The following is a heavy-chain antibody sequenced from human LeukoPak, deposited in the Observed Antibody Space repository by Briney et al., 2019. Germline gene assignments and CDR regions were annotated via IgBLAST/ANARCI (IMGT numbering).Heavy chain of an antibody. J-gene: IGHJ4*02. CDR3: ARVRYYDSSGYYFDY. V-gene: IGHV3-21*01. CDR1: GLTFSSYS. Sequence: GGSLRLSCAASGLTFSSYSMNWVRQAPGKGLEWVSSISSSSSYIYYADSVKGRFTISRDNAKNSLYLQMNSLRAEDTAVYYCARVRYYDSSGYYFDYWGQGTLVTVSS. D-gene: IGHD3-22*01. CDR2: ISSSSSYI.